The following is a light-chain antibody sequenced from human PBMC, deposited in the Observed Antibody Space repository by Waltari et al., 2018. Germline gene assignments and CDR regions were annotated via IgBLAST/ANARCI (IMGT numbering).Light chain of an antibody. J-gene: IGKJ2*01. V-gene: IGKV3-20*01. CDR3: QQYGSAVMYT. CDR1: QSLSKKY. CDR2: GAS. Sequence: VLTQSPGTLSLSPGERVTLSCRASQSLSKKYLAWYQQKPGQAPRLLIYGASSRAAGSPDRCSGSGSGTDFTLTISRLEPEYFAMYYCQQYGSAVMYTFGQGTKLEIK.